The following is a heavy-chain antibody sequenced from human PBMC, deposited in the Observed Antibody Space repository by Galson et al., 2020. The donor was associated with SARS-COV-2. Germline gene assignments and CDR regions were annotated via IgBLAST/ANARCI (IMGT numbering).Heavy chain of an antibody. V-gene: IGHV3-49*04. J-gene: IGHJ4*02. Sequence: TGGSLRLSCTASGFTFGDYAMSWVRQAPGKGQEWVGFIRSKAYGGTTEYAASVKGRFTISRDDSKSIAYLQMNSLKTEDTAVYYCTRDDFWSGYFSHWGQGTLVTVSS. CDR3: TRDDFWSGYFSH. CDR2: IRSKAYGGTT. D-gene: IGHD3-3*01. CDR1: GFTFGDYA.